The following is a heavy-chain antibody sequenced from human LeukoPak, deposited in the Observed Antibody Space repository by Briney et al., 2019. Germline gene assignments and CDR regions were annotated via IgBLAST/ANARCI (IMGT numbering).Heavy chain of an antibody. CDR1: GFTFSAHG. J-gene: IGHJ4*02. CDR3: ARAPTVLVGYCSSSSCQADY. D-gene: IGHD2-2*01. CDR2: IHFDARDK. Sequence: GGSLRLSCTASGFTFSAHGMQWVRQVPGKGLEWVSFIHFDARDKYYADSVKGRFTISRDNAENSLYLQMNSLRVEDTAVYYCARAPTVLVGYCSSSSCQADYWGQGTLVTVSS. V-gene: IGHV3-30*02.